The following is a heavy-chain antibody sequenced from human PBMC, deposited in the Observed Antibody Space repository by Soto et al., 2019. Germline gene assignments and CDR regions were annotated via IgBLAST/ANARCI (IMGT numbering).Heavy chain of an antibody. J-gene: IGHJ6*02. CDR3: ARGSAYYDFWSGYYSYYYYGMDV. D-gene: IGHD3-3*01. CDR1: GGSFSGYY. V-gene: IGHV4-34*01. Sequence: XATLSLTCAVYGGSFSGYYWSWIRQPPGKGLEWIGEINHSGSTNYNPSLKSRATISVDTSKNQFSLKLSSVTAADTAVYYCARGSAYYDFWSGYYSYYYYGMDVWGQGTTVTVSS. CDR2: INHSGST.